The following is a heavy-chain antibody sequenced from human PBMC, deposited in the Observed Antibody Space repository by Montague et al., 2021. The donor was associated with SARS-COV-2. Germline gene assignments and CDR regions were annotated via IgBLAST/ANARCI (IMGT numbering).Heavy chain of an antibody. Sequence: SETLSLTCTVSGGSINNYYWSWIRQPPGRGLEWIGYIYYSGSTEYSPSLKSRVTMSIDTSKNQFSLRLNSVTAADTAVYFCARHKAWNVAPYYFDYWGQGAVVTVSS. D-gene: IGHD1-1*01. CDR3: ARHKAWNVAPYYFDY. CDR1: GGSINNYY. V-gene: IGHV4-59*08. CDR2: IYYSGST. J-gene: IGHJ4*02.